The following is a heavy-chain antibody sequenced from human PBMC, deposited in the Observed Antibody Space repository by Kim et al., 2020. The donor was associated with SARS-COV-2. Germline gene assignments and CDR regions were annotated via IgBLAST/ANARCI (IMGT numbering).Heavy chain of an antibody. V-gene: IGHV3-33*05. CDR2: ITFDGSQK. CDR1: GFIFSNYG. J-gene: IGHJ6*02. CDR3: ANNDFANYRSGAMNV. D-gene: IGHD4-17*01. Sequence: GGSLRLSCEASGFIFSNYGMHWVRQAPGKGLEWVAVITFDGSQKYCADSVKGRFTISRDNFKNTVYLQMNSLRGEDTAVYYCANNDFANYRSGAMNVWGQGTTGTVSS.